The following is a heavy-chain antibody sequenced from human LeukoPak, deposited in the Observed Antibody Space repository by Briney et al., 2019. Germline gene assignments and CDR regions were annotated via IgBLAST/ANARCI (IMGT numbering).Heavy chain of an antibody. D-gene: IGHD3-3*01. J-gene: IGHJ4*02. V-gene: IGHV4-61*02. Sequence: SETLSLTCTVSGGSISSGSYYWSWIRQPAGKGLEWIGRIYTSGSTNYNPSLKSRVTISVDTSKNQFSLKLSSVTAADTAVYYCARGGDFDYDFWSGYLDYWGQGTLVTVSS. CDR1: GGSISSGSYY. CDR2: IYTSGST. CDR3: ARGGDFDYDFWSGYLDY.